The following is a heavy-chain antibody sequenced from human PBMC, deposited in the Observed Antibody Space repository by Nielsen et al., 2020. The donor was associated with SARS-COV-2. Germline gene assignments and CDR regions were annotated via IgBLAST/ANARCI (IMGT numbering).Heavy chain of an antibody. CDR3: ARAEMGTYYYGSGVPYYFDY. CDR2: IGTAGDT. V-gene: IGHV3-13*01. CDR1: GFTFSSYD. D-gene: IGHD3-10*01. Sequence: GESLKISCAASGFTFSSYDMHWVCQATGKGLEWVSAIGTAGDTYYPGSVKGRFTISRENAKNSLYLQMNSLRAGDTAVYYCARAEMGTYYYGSGVPYYFDYWGQGTLVTVSS. J-gene: IGHJ4*02.